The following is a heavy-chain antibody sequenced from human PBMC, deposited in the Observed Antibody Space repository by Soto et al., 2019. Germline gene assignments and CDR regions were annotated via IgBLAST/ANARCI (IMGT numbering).Heavy chain of an antibody. CDR2: ISGSGGST. D-gene: IGHD3-22*01. J-gene: IGHJ4*02. CDR3: AKYYYDSSGSLFDY. Sequence: WWSLRLSCSASVFTFSSYAMSWFRQAPGKGLEWVSAISGSGGSTYYADSVKGRFTISRDNSKNTLYLQMNSLRAEDTAVYYCAKYYYDSSGSLFDYWGQGTLVTVSS. CDR1: VFTFSSYA. V-gene: IGHV3-23*01.